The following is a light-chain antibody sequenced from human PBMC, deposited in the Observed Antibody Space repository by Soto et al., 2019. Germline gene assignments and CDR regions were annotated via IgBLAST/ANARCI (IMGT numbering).Light chain of an antibody. CDR2: GAS. CDR3: QQYNNWPPWT. Sequence: EILLTQSPGTLSLSPGERATLSCRASQSVSNKLAWYQQKPGQAPRLLIYGASTRATGIPARFSGSGSGTEFTLTISSLQSEDFAVYYCQQYNNWPPWTFGQGTKVDIK. CDR1: QSVSNK. V-gene: IGKV3-15*01. J-gene: IGKJ1*01.